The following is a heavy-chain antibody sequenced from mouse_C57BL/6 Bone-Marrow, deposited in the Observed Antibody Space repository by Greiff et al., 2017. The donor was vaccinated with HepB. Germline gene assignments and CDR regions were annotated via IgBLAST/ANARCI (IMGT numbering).Heavy chain of an antibody. CDR1: GYTFTSYG. V-gene: IGHV1-81*01. J-gene: IGHJ3*01. CDR3: ARSLYYDYDWFAY. CDR2: IYPRSGNT. Sequence: VQLQQSGAELARPGASVKLSCKASGYTFTSYGISWVKQRTGQGLEWIGEIYPRSGNTYYNEKFKGKATLTADKSSSTAYMELRSLTSEDSAVYFCARSLYYDYDWFAYWGQGTLVTVSA. D-gene: IGHD2-4*01.